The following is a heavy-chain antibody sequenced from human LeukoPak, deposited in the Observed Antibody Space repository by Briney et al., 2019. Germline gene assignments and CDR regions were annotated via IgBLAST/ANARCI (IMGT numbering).Heavy chain of an antibody. CDR2: INHSGST. J-gene: IGHJ4*02. V-gene: IGHV4-34*01. D-gene: IGHD6-13*01. Sequence: SETLSLTCAVYGGSFSGYYWSWIRQPPGKGLEWIGEINHSGSTNYNPSLKSRVTISVDTSKNQFSLKLNSVTAADTAVYYCARLSSGSSTWYDIDYWGQGTLVTVSS. CDR1: GGSFSGYY. CDR3: ARLSSGSSTWYDIDY.